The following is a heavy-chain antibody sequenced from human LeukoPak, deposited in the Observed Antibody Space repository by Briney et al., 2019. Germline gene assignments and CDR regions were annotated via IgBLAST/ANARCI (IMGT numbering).Heavy chain of an antibody. CDR1: GFTFSSYA. V-gene: IGHV3-23*01. CDR2: ISGSGGST. D-gene: IGHD6-19*01. J-gene: IGHJ4*02. Sequence: PGGSLRLSCAASGFTFSSYAMSWVRQAPGKGLEWVSAISGSGGSTYYADSVKGRFTISRDNSKNTLYLQMNSLRAEDTAVYYCAKDWGSSGWSMGFDYWGQGTLVSVSS. CDR3: AKDWGSSGWSMGFDY.